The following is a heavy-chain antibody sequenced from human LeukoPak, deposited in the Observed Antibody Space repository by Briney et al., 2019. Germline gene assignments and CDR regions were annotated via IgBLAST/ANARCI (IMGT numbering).Heavy chain of an antibody. CDR2: ISAYNGNT. J-gene: IGHJ5*02. CDR3: ARRAILTGLAFDP. CDR1: GYTFTSYG. V-gene: IGHV1-18*01. D-gene: IGHD3-9*01. Sequence: ASVKVSCKASGYTFTSYGISWVRQAPGQGLEWMGWISAYNGNTNYAQKLQGRVTMTTDTSTSTAYMELRSLRPEDTAVYYCARRAILTGLAFDPWGQGTLVTVSS.